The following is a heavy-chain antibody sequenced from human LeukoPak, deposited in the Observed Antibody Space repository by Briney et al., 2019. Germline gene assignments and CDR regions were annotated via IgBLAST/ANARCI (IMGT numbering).Heavy chain of an antibody. D-gene: IGHD3-22*01. J-gene: IGHJ4*02. CDR1: GFTFDDYA. CDR2: ISWNSGSI. Sequence: SLRLSCTASGFTFDDYAMHWVRQAPGKGLEWVSGISWNSGSIGYADSVKGRFTISRDNAKNSLYLQMNSLRAEDTALYYCAKGSPVNYYDSSGYNWGQGTLVTVSS. CDR3: AKGSPVNYYDSSGYN. V-gene: IGHV3-9*01.